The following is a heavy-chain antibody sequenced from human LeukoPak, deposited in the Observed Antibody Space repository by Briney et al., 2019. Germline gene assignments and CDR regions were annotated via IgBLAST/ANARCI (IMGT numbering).Heavy chain of an antibody. Sequence: GGSLRLSCAASGFTFSDYYMSWIRQAPGKGLEGVSYISSSSSYTNYADSVKGRFTISRDNSKNTLYLQMNSLRAEDTAVYYCAKDLEDIVVVPFDPWGQGTLVTVSS. D-gene: IGHD2-2*01. CDR2: ISSSSSYT. CDR3: AKDLEDIVVVPFDP. CDR1: GFTFSDYY. V-gene: IGHV3-11*05. J-gene: IGHJ5*02.